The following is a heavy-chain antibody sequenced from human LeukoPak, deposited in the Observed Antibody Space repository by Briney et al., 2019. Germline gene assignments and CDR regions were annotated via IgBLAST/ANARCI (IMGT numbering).Heavy chain of an antibody. V-gene: IGHV1-18*01. J-gene: IGHJ4*02. CDR1: GYTFTSYG. Sequence: ASVKVSCKASGYTFTSYGISWVRQAPGQGLEWMGWISAYNGNTNYAQKLQGRVTMTTDTSRSTAYMELRSLRSDDTAVYYCARGGSYYDSSGYYYSTTGDYWGQGTLVTVSS. CDR3: ARGGSYYDSSGYYYSTTGDY. CDR2: ISAYNGNT. D-gene: IGHD3-22*01.